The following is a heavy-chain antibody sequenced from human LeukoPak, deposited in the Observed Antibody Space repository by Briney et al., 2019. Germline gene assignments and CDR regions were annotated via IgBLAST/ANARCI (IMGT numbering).Heavy chain of an antibody. CDR2: ISAYNGNT. Sequence: ASVKVSCKASGYTFTSYGISWVRQAPGQGLKWMGWISAYNGNTNYAQKLQGRVTMTTDTSTSTAYMELRSLGSDDTAVYYCAREAYCGGDCEYYFDYWGQGTLVTVSS. J-gene: IGHJ4*02. CDR3: AREAYCGGDCEYYFDY. D-gene: IGHD2-21*02. CDR1: GYTFTSYG. V-gene: IGHV1-18*01.